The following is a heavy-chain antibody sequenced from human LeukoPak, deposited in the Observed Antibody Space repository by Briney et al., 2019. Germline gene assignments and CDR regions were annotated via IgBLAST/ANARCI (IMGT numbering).Heavy chain of an antibody. D-gene: IGHD6-19*01. CDR1: GFTFSSYE. V-gene: IGHV3-30*18. CDR3: AKDRWGAVASFDY. Sequence: PGGSLRLSCAASGFTFSSYEMNWVRQAPGKGLEWVAVISHDAGREYYADSVKGRFTISRDNSKNTLYLQMNSLESEDTAVYYCAKDRWGAVASFDYWGQGTLVTVSS. CDR2: ISHDAGRE. J-gene: IGHJ4*02.